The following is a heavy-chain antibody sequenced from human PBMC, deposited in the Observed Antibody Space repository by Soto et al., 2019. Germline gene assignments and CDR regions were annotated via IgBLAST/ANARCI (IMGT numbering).Heavy chain of an antibody. D-gene: IGHD1-26*01. J-gene: IGHJ4*02. CDR1: GFTFSSYG. CDR2: ISYDGSNK. V-gene: IGHV3-30*03. CDR3: ARSPYSVSYLAYFDY. Sequence: QVQLVESGGGVVQPGRSLRLSCAASGFTFSSYGMYWVRQAPGKGLEWVAVISYDGSNKYYADSVKGRLTISRDNSKNTLYLQMNSLRAEDTAVYYCARSPYSVSYLAYFDYWGQGTLVNVSS.